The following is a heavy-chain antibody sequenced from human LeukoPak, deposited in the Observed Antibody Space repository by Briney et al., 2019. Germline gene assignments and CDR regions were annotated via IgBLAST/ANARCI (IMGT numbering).Heavy chain of an antibody. CDR2: ISSSSSYI. D-gene: IGHD2-8*01. V-gene: IGHV3-21*01. Sequence: PGGSLRLSCAASGFTFSSYSMNWVRQAPGKGLEWVSSISSSSSYIYYADSVKGRFTISRDNAKNSLYLQMNSLRAEDTAVYYCARVCSDGVCYHDYWGQGTLVTVSS. CDR1: GFTFSSYS. CDR3: ARVCSDGVCYHDY. J-gene: IGHJ4*02.